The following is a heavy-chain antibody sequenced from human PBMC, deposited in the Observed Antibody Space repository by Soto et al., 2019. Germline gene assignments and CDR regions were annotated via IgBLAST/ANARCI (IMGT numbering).Heavy chain of an antibody. Sequence: EVQLLESGGGLVQPWESLRLSCAASGFTFSYYWMHWVRQAPGMGLVWVSRIHSDGSSTTYADSVRGRFTISRDNARNTLYLQMNSLRAEDTAVYYCARGDRGAFDLWGQGTVGTVSA. D-gene: IGHD1-26*01. CDR3: ARGDRGAFDL. CDR2: IHSDGSST. V-gene: IGHV3-74*01. J-gene: IGHJ3*01. CDR1: GFTFSYYW.